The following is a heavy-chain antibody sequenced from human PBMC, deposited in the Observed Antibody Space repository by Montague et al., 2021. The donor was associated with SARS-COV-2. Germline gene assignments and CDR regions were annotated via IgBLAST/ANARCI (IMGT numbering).Heavy chain of an antibody. V-gene: IGHV3-48*03. Sequence: SLRLSCAASGFTFSSYEMNWVRQAPGKGLEWVSYISSSGSTIYHXDSVKGRFTISRDNAKNSLYLQMNSLRAEDTAIYYCARQPQELDENYFDYWGPGTLVTVSS. CDR2: ISSSGSTI. J-gene: IGHJ4*02. CDR3: ARQPQELDENYFDY. D-gene: IGHD1-1*01. CDR1: GFTFSSYE.